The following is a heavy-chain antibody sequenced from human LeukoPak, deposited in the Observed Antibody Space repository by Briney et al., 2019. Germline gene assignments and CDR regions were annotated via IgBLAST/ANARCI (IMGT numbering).Heavy chain of an antibody. CDR1: GFTLSNSC. CDR2: IWSDGSTK. J-gene: IGHJ3*02. Sequence: GGSLRLSCAASGFTLSNSCMHWVRQAPVKGLEWVAVIWSDGSTKDYADSVKGRFTISRDTSKNTLYLDMNSLRDEDTAVYYCARDSGGSPFDIWGQGTMVTVSS. V-gene: IGHV3-33*01. D-gene: IGHD1-26*01. CDR3: ARDSGGSPFDI.